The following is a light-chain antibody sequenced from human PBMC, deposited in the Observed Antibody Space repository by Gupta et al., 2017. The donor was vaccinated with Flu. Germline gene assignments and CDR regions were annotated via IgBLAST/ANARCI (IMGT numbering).Light chain of an antibody. CDR2: EAS. Sequence: EIVLTQSPATLSLSPGEGVTLSCTASQDISTYLSWYQHKPGQAPRLLIYEASNRAPGIPVRFSGSGSGTDFTLTISSLEPEDFAVYYCQQRSNWPPYTFGQGTNLEIK. CDR3: QQRSNWPPYT. CDR1: QDISTY. V-gene: IGKV3-11*01. J-gene: IGKJ2*01.